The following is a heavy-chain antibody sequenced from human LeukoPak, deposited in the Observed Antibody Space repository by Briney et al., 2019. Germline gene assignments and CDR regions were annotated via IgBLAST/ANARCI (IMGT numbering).Heavy chain of an antibody. D-gene: IGHD6-13*01. CDR1: GFTFSSYG. V-gene: IGHV3-33*08. Sequence: GGSLRLSCAASGFTFSSYGMHWVRRAPGKGLEWVAVIWYDGSNKYYADSVKGRFTISRDNSKNTLYLQMNSLRAEDTAVYYCAKTLAAAASGDWGQGAMVTVSS. J-gene: IGHJ3*01. CDR2: IWYDGSNK. CDR3: AKTLAAAASGD.